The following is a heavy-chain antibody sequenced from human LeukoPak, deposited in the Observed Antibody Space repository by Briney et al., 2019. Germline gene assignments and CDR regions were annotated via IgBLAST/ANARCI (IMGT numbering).Heavy chain of an antibody. CDR3: ARDLTLVAIYYYYGMDV. CDR1: GFSFSDYG. Sequence: GGSLRLSCAASGFSFSDYGMHWVRQAPGKGLEWVAVIWYDGSNKYYADSVKGRFTISRDNSKNTLYLQMNSLRAEDTAVYYCARDLTLVAIYYYYGMDVWGQGTTVTVSS. CDR2: IWYDGSNK. V-gene: IGHV3-33*01. D-gene: IGHD5-12*01. J-gene: IGHJ6*02.